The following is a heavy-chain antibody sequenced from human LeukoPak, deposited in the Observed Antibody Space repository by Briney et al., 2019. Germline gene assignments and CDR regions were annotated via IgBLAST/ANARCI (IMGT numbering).Heavy chain of an antibody. J-gene: IGHJ4*02. V-gene: IGHV5-51*01. Sequence: GESLKISCKGSGYSFTSYWIGWVRQMPGKGLEWMGIIYPGDSDTRYSPSFQGQVTILADKSISTAYLQWSSLKASDTAMYYCARPTYYYGSGSYSLVYFDYWGQGTLVTVSS. CDR1: GYSFTSYW. CDR2: IYPGDSDT. CDR3: ARPTYYYGSGSYSLVYFDY. D-gene: IGHD3-10*01.